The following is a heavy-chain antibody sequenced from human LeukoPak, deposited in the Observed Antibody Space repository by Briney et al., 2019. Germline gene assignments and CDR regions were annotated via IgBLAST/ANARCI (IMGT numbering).Heavy chain of an antibody. CDR1: GYTFTGYY. CDR2: INPNSGGT. V-gene: IGHV1-2*02. J-gene: IGHJ4*02. CDR3: ARGPTYYYGSGSFPH. Sequence: ASVKVSCKASGYTFTGYYMHWVRQAPGQGLEWMGWINPNSGGTNYAQKFQGRVTMTRDTSISTAYMELSRLRSDDTAVYYCARGPTYYYGSGSFPHWGQGTLVTVSS. D-gene: IGHD3-10*01.